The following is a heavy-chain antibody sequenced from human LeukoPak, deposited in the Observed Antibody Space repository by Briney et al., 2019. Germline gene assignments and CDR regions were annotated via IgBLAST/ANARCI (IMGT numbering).Heavy chain of an antibody. J-gene: IGHJ6*02. V-gene: IGHV3-30*02. CDR2: IRYGGTNE. CDR3: ARDQHYDVLTAFGLDV. Sequence: GGSLSLSCAASGFTFSSFGMHWVRQAPGKGLEWVAFIRYGGTNEYYADSVKGRFTISRDNSKNTLSLLMNGLRVEDTAVYYCARDQHYDVLTAFGLDVWGQGTTVTVSS. D-gene: IGHD3-9*01. CDR1: GFTFSSFG.